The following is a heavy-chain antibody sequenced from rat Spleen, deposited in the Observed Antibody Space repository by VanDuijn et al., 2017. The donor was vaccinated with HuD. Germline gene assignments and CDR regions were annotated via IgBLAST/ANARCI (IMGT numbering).Heavy chain of an antibody. CDR1: GFSFSDYA. CDR3: TRDRILRSTGFDY. V-gene: IGHV5-17*01. J-gene: IGHJ2*01. CDR2: IIFDGSRT. Sequence: EVQLVQSGGGLVQPGRSLKLSCAASGFSFSDYAMVWVRQAPKKGLEWVATIIFDGSRTYYRDSVRGRFTISRDNAKSSLYLQMDSLRSEDTATYYCTRDRILRSTGFDYWGQGVMVTVSS. D-gene: IGHD1-6*01.